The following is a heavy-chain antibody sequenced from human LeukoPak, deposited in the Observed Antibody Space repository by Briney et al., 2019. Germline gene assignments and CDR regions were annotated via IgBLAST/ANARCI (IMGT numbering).Heavy chain of an antibody. CDR1: GLSVSSTGMR. V-gene: IGHV2-70*04. J-gene: IGHJ3*02. D-gene: IGHD3-22*01. Sequence: SGPTLVNPTQTLTLTSTFSGLSVSSTGMRVSWIRQPPGKALEWLARIDWDDDKFYSTSLKTRLTISKDTSKNQVVLTMTNMDPVDTTTYYCARMAHYYDSSGTDKAFDIWGQGTMVTVSS. CDR3: ARMAHYYDSSGTDKAFDI. CDR2: IDWDDDK.